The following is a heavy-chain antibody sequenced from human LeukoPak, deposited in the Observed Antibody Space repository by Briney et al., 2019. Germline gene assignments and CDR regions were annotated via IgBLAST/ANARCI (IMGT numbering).Heavy chain of an antibody. Sequence: GGSLRLSCAASGFTFSTYEMNWVRQAPGKGLEWVSYISSSGSTIYYADSVKGRFTISRDNAKNSLYLQMNSPRAEDTAVYYCVREGIYGGNSDPDYWGQGTLVTVSS. V-gene: IGHV3-48*03. J-gene: IGHJ4*02. CDR3: VREGIYGGNSDPDY. CDR2: ISSSGSTI. CDR1: GFTFSTYE. D-gene: IGHD4-23*01.